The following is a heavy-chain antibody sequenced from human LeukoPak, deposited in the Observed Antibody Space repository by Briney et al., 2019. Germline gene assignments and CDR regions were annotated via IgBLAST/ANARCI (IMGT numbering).Heavy chain of an antibody. V-gene: IGHV3-9*01. D-gene: IGHD6-19*01. Sequence: GGSLRLSCAASGFTLSNAWMHWVRQAPGKGLEWVSGISWNSGSIGYADSVKGRFTISRDNAKNSLYLQMNSLRAEDTALYYCAKGNRIAVANPFDYWGQGTLVTVSS. CDR2: ISWNSGSI. CDR3: AKGNRIAVANPFDY. CDR1: GFTLSNAW. J-gene: IGHJ4*02.